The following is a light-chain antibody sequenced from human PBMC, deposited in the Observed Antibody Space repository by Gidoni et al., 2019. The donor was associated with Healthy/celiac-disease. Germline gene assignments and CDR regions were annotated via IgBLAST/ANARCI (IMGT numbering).Light chain of an antibody. CDR1: QSVSSSY. CDR3: QQYQYT. CDR2: GAS. V-gene: IGKV3-20*01. J-gene: IGKJ2*01. Sequence: EIVLTQSPGTLSLSPGERATLSCRASQSVSSSYLAWYQQKPGQAPRLLIYGASSRATGIPDRFSGSGSGTDFTLTISRLEPEDFAVYYCQQYQYTFXQXTKLEIK.